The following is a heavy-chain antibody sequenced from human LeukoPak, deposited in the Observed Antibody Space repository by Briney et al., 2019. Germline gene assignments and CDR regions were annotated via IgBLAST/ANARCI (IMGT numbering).Heavy chain of an antibody. CDR3: ARGDASGYPDY. CDR2: IYHTGST. J-gene: IGHJ4*02. D-gene: IGHD3-22*01. Sequence: SETLSLTCDVFGGSISSGLYSWSWIRQPLGKGLEWIGYIYHTGSTYYNPSLKSRVSISVDKSRNQLSLKLTSVTAADTAVYYCARGDASGYPDYWGQGTLVTVSS. CDR1: GGSISSGLYS. V-gene: IGHV4-30-2*01.